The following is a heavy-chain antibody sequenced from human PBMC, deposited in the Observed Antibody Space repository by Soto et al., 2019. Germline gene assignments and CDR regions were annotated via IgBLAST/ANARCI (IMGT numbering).Heavy chain of an antibody. Sequence: QVQLVQSGAEVKKPGSSVKVSCKASGGTFSRYSITWVRQAPGHGLEWIGRIIPIFGIASYAQKFQGRVTITPHESPSAAYMELGRLRSDDTAVYYCAREDRDRETGLVPAAMGGMGVWGQGTTVTVSS. CDR3: AREDRDRETGLVPAAMGGMGV. J-gene: IGHJ6*02. CDR2: IIPIFGIA. D-gene: IGHD2-2*01. V-gene: IGHV1-69*08. CDR1: GGTFSRYS.